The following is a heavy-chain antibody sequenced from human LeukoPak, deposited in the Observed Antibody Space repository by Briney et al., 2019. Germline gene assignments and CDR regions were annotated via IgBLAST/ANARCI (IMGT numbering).Heavy chain of an antibody. CDR1: GGSISSGGYY. D-gene: IGHD3-16*01. Sequence: SETLSLTCTVSGGSISSGGYYWSWIRQHPGKGLEWIGYIYYSGSTYYNPSLKSRVTISVGTSKNQFSLKLSSVTAADTAVYYCARDGAYYDGLDFFSWFDPWGQGTLVTVSS. CDR3: ARDGAYYDGLDFFSWFDP. J-gene: IGHJ5*01. CDR2: IYYSGST. V-gene: IGHV4-31*03.